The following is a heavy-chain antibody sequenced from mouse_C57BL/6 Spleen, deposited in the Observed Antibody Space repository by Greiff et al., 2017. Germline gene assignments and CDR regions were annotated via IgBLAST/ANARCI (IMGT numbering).Heavy chain of an antibody. J-gene: IGHJ1*03. CDR1: GYTFTDYY. CDR3: ASYYYGSRGFV. Sequence: EVQLQQSGPELVKPGASVKISCKASGYTFTDYYMNWVKQSHGKSLEWIGDINPNNGGTSYNQKFKGKATLTVDKSSSTAYMELRSLTSEDSAVYYCASYYYGSRGFVWGTGTTVTVSS. V-gene: IGHV1-26*01. D-gene: IGHD1-1*01. CDR2: INPNNGGT.